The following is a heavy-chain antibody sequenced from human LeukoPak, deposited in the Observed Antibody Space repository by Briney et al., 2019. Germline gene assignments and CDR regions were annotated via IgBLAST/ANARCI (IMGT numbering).Heavy chain of an antibody. CDR3: ATKPPRFYGDPGVFDY. CDR1: GFTFSSYA. V-gene: IGHV3-48*01. Sequence: RGSLRLSCVASGFTFSSYAMSWVRQAPGKGLEWVSYISSSSSTIYYADSVKGRFTISRDNAKNSLYLQMNSLRAEDTAVYYCATKPPRFYGDPGVFDYWGQGTLVTVSS. J-gene: IGHJ4*02. D-gene: IGHD4-17*01. CDR2: ISSSSSTI.